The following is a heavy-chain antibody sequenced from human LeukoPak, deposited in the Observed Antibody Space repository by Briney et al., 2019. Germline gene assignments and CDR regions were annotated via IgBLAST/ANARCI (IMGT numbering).Heavy chain of an antibody. Sequence: GGSLRLSCAASGFTVSSNYMNWVRQAPGKGLEWVSAISGSGGSTYYADSVKGRFTISRDNSKNTLYLQMNSLRAEDTAVYYCAKVGRFVPSDYWGQGTLVTVSS. J-gene: IGHJ4*02. CDR3: AKVGRFVPSDY. CDR2: ISGSGGST. V-gene: IGHV3-23*01. CDR1: GFTVSSNY. D-gene: IGHD2-8*01.